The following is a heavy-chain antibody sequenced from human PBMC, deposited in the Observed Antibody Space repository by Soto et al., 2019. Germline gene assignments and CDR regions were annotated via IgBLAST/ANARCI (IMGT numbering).Heavy chain of an antibody. V-gene: IGHV4-30-4*01. CDR1: GGSISSGDYY. CDR2: IYYSGST. CDR3: ARSRPEPVDFDY. J-gene: IGHJ4*02. Sequence: SETLSLTCTVSGGSISSGDYYWSWIRQPPGKGLEWIGYIYYSGSTYYNPSLKSRVTISVDTSKNQFSLKLSSVTAADTAVYYCARSRPEPVDFDYWGQGTLVTVSS. D-gene: IGHD5-12*01.